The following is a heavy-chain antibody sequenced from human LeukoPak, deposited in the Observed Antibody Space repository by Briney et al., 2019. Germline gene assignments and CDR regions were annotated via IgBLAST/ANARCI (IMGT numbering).Heavy chain of an antibody. D-gene: IGHD2-2*01. J-gene: IGHJ6*02. V-gene: IGHV3-23*01. Sequence: GGSLRLSCAASGFTFSSYAMSWVRQAPGKGLEWVSAISDSTDYADSVKGRFTISRDNSKNTLYLLMHSLRGEDTAVYFCARYCITTSCQDDNSYYGMDVWGQGTKVTVSS. CDR2: ISDST. CDR1: GFTFSSYA. CDR3: ARYCITTSCQDDNSYYGMDV.